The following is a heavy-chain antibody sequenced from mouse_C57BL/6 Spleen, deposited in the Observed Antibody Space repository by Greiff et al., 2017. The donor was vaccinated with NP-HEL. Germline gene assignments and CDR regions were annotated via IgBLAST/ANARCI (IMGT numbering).Heavy chain of an antibody. J-gene: IGHJ4*01. CDR2: ISSGSSTI. D-gene: IGHD2-4*01. Sequence: DVQLQESGGGLVKPGGSLKLSCAASGFTFSDYGMHWVRQAPEKGLEWVAYISSGSSTIYYADTVKGRFTISRDNAKNTLFLQMTSLRSEDTAMYDCARNYDYDEDYAMDYWGQGTSVTVSS. CDR1: GFTFSDYG. CDR3: ARNYDYDEDYAMDY. V-gene: IGHV5-17*01.